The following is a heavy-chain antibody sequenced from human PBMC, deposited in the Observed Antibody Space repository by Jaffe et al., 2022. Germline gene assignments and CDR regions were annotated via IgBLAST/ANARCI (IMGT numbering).Heavy chain of an antibody. CDR1: GYTFTGYY. J-gene: IGHJ4*02. CDR3: ARARGSYYYDSSGYRIDY. V-gene: IGHV1-2*02. D-gene: IGHD3-22*01. CDR2: INPNSGGT. Sequence: QVQLVQSGAEVKKPGASVKVSCKASGYTFTGYYMHWVRQAPGQGLEWMGWINPNSGGTNYAQKFQGRVTMTRDTSISTAYMELSRLRSDDTAVYYCARARGSYYYDSSGYRIDYWGQGTLVTVSS.